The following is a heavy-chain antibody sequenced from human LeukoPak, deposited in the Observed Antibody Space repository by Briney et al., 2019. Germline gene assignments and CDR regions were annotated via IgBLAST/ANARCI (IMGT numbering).Heavy chain of an antibody. Sequence: GGSLRLSCAASGFTFSSYWMNRARQAPGKGLEWVASINHNGNVNHYVDSVKGRFTISSDNAKNSLYLQMSNLRAEDTAVYFCARGGGLDVWGQGATVTVSS. CDR3: ARGGGLDV. CDR1: GFTFSSYW. J-gene: IGHJ6*02. D-gene: IGHD3-16*01. CDR2: INHNGNVN. V-gene: IGHV3-7*03.